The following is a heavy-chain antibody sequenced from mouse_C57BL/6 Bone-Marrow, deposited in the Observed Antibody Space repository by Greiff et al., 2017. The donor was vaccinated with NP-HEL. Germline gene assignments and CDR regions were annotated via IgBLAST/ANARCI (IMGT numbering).Heavy chain of an antibody. V-gene: IGHV1-19*01. J-gene: IGHJ3*01. CDR2: INPYNGGT. CDR1: GYTFTDYY. CDR3: ARGSPLLRYAWFAY. D-gene: IGHD1-1*01. Sequence: DVQLQESGPVLVKPGASVKMSCKASGYTFTDYYMNWVKQSHGKSLEWIGVINPYNGGTSYNQKFKGKATLTVDKSSSTAYMELNSLTSEDSAVYYCARGSPLLRYAWFAYWGQGTLVTVSA.